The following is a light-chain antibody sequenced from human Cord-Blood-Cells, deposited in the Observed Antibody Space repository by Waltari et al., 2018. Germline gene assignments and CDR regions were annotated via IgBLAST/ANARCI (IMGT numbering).Light chain of an antibody. CDR2: DVS. CDR1: SSDVGGYNY. V-gene: IGLV2-11*01. J-gene: IGLJ2*01. Sequence: QSALTQPRSVSGSPGQSVTISCTGTSSDVGGYNYVSWYHQHPGKAPQLMIYDVSKRPSGVPDRFSGSKSGNTASLTISGLQAEDEADYYCCSYAGSYNVVFGGGTKLTVL. CDR3: CSYAGSYNVV.